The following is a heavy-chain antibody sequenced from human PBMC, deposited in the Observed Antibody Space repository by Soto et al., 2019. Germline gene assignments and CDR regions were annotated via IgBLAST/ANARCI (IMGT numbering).Heavy chain of an antibody. CDR2: ISGSGGYT. J-gene: IGHJ6*03. Sequence: GGSLRLSCAASGFTFSSYAMSWVRQAPGKGLEWVSAISGSGGYTYYADSVKGRFTISRDNAKNTLYLQMNSLRAEDTALYYCAKGGNTYYYYYLDVWGKGTTVTVSS. CDR1: GFTFSSYA. CDR3: AKGGNTYYYYYLDV. V-gene: IGHV3-23*01.